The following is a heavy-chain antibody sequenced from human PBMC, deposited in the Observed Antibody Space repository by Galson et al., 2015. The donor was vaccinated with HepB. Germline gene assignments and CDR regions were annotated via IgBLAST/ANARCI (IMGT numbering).Heavy chain of an antibody. CDR2: IDWGEDK. J-gene: IGHJ4*02. CDR3: ARIADGAAAAKGVFDS. V-gene: IGHV2-70*01. CDR1: GFSLGTHGMC. Sequence: PALVKPTQTLTLTCTFSGFSLGTHGMCVSWLRQPPGKPLEWLALIDWGEDKYYSTSLKTRLTISKDTSKNQVVLTMTNLDPVDTATYYCARIADGAAAAKGVFDSWGQGTLVTVSS. D-gene: IGHD6-13*01.